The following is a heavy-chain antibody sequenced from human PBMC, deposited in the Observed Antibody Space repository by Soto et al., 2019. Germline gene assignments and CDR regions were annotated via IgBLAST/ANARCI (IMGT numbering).Heavy chain of an antibody. CDR3: ARDQGASYGLYYFDY. Sequence: EVQLLESGGRLEQPGGSLRLSCAASGFTFRSYAMSWVRQAPGKGLEWVSAVSASGGGTYYSESVKGRFTISRDNSRNTVYLQMNSLRVEDTAIYYCARDQGASYGLYYFDYWGQGNLVTVSS. J-gene: IGHJ4*02. CDR1: GFTFRSYA. D-gene: IGHD5-18*01. V-gene: IGHV3-23*01. CDR2: VSASGGGT.